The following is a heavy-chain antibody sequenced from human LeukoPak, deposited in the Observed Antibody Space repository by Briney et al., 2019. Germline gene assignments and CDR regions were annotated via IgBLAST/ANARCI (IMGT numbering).Heavy chain of an antibody. V-gene: IGHV4-4*07. CDR1: GGSTTSYY. CDR2: IYTTGRT. Sequence: TSETLSLTCTVSGGSTTSYYWGWVRQPAGKGLEWIGRIYTTGRTDHHPSLNSRLTMSVDTSKNQFSLNLSSVTAADTAVCYCARVGYIGSSWLFDYWGQGALVIVSS. J-gene: IGHJ4*02. CDR3: ARVGYIGSSWLFDY. D-gene: IGHD1-26*01.